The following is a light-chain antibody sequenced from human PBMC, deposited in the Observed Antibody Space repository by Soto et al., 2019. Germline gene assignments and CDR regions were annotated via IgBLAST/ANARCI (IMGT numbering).Light chain of an antibody. CDR2: AAS. Sequence: AIRMTQSPSSLSASTGDRVTITCRASQGISSYLAWYQQKPGKAPKILIYAASTLQSGVPSRFSGSVSGTDFTLTISCLQSEDFATYYCQQYYSYPQTFGQGTKLEIK. J-gene: IGKJ2*01. CDR1: QGISSY. V-gene: IGKV1-8*01. CDR3: QQYYSYPQT.